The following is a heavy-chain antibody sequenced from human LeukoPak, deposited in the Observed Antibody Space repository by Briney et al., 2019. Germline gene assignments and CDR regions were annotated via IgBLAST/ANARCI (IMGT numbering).Heavy chain of an antibody. J-gene: IGHJ4*02. Sequence: PGGSLRLSCAASGFTFSSYWMSWVRQAPGKGLEWVANIKQDGSEKYYVDSVKGRFTISRDNAKNSLYLQMNSLRAEDTAVYYCARDGPGDYVWGSYRSSYWGQGTLVTVSS. D-gene: IGHD3-16*02. CDR2: IKQDGSEK. CDR1: GFTFSSYW. CDR3: ARDGPGDYVWGSYRSSY. V-gene: IGHV3-7*01.